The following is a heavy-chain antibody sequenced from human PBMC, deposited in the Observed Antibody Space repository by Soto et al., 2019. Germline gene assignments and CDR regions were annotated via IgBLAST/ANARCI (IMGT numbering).Heavy chain of an antibody. CDR1: GRSMSSNY. CDR3: ASYRGALYFDH. V-gene: IGHV4-59*01. J-gene: IGHJ4*02. CDR2: VFYGGT. D-gene: IGHD4-4*01. Sequence: PSETLSLTCSVSGRSMSSNYWSWIRQSPDKGLEWLGYVFYGGTDYNPSLEGRVSMSVETSKSQLSLKLTSVTAADTAVCYCASYRGALYFDHWGQGLLVTVSS.